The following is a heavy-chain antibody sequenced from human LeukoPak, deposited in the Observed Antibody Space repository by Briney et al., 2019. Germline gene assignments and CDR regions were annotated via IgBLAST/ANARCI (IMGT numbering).Heavy chain of an antibody. CDR3: TTGYDFWSGYYPRKYYYMDV. CDR1: GFTFSNAW. V-gene: IGHV3-15*01. J-gene: IGHJ6*03. Sequence: GGSLRLSCAASGFTFSNAWMSWVRQAPGKGLEWVGRIKSKTDGGTTDYAAPVKGRFTISRDDSKNTLYLQMNSLKTEDTAVYYCTTGYDFWSGYYPRKYYYMDVWGKGTTVTVSS. CDR2: IKSKTDGGTT. D-gene: IGHD3-3*01.